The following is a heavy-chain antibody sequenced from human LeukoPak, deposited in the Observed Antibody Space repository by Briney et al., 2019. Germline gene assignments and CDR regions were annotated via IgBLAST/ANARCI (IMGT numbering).Heavy chain of an antibody. V-gene: IGHV3-48*03. CDR2: ISSSGSTI. CDR1: GFTFSSYE. J-gene: IGHJ5*02. Sequence: GGSLRLSCAASGFTFSSYEMNWVRQVPGKGLEWVSYISSSGSTIYYADSVKGRFTISRDNAKNSLYLQMNSLRAEDTAVYYCARDLVVLRYFDWSGDPWGQGTLVTVSS. CDR3: ARDLVVLRYFDWSGDP. D-gene: IGHD3-9*01.